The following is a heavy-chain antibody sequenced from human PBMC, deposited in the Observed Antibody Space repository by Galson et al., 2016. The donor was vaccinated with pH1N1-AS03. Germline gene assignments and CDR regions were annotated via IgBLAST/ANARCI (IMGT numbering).Heavy chain of an antibody. CDR3: ARPSPLWIPGRKGLYAFDL. CDR2: IYPGDSDT. Sequence: QSGAEVTKPGESLKISCKGSGYYFSSYWVGWVRQKPGKGLEYIGIIYPGDSDTRYSPSFQAHVTISADKSISTAYLQWTSLEASDTAIYFCARPSPLWIPGRKGLYAFDLWGQGTKVTVSS. J-gene: IGHJ3*01. D-gene: IGHD1-14*01. V-gene: IGHV5-51*03. CDR1: GYYFSSYW.